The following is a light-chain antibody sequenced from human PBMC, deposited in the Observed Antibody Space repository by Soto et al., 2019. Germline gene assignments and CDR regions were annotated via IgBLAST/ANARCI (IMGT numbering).Light chain of an antibody. CDR3: QQYKNYLT. V-gene: IGKV1-5*01. J-gene: IGKJ3*01. Sequence: DIQMTQSPSTLSASVGDRVTITYRASQSISTWLAWYQQKPGKAPKVLIYDASSLESGVPSRFSGSGSGTEFTLTISSLQPDDFATYYCQQYKNYLTFGPGTKVDIK. CDR2: DAS. CDR1: QSISTW.